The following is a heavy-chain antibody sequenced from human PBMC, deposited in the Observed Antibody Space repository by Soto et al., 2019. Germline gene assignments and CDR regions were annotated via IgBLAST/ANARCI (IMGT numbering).Heavy chain of an antibody. CDR2: INPNSGGT. D-gene: IGHD6-13*01. V-gene: IGHV1-2*04. J-gene: IGHJ6*02. CDR3: AMGIAAAGTPSYRYRIDV. CDR1: GYTFTGNY. Sequence: ASVKVRCKASGYTFTGNYMHWVRQAPGQGLEWIGWINPNSGGTNYAQKFQGWVTMTRDTSISTAYMELSRLRSDDTAVYYCAMGIAAAGTPSYRYRIDVPAQRTTVHVSS.